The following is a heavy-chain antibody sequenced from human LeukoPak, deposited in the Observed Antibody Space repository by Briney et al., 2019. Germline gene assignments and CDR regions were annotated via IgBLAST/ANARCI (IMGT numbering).Heavy chain of an antibody. J-gene: IGHJ6*02. CDR1: GYTFTSYD. CDR2: MNPNSGNT. D-gene: IGHD6-13*01. CDR3: ARFGIAAAVAYYYYGMDV. Sequence: ASVKVSCTAPGYTFTSYDISWVRQATGQGLEWMGWMNPNSGNTGYAQKFQGRVTMTRNTSISTAYMELSSLRSEDTAVYYCARFGIAAAVAYYYYGMDVWGQGTTVTVSS. V-gene: IGHV1-8*01.